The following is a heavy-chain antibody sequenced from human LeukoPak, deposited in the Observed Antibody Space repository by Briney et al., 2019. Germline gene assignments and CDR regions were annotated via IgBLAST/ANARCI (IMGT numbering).Heavy chain of an antibody. CDR2: IKSKTDGGTT. J-gene: IGHJ6*03. V-gene: IGHV3-15*01. Sequence: GGSLRLSCAASGFTFSSYWMSWVRQAPGKGLEWVGRIKSKTDGGTTDYAAPVKGRFTISRDDSKNTLYLQMNSLKTEDTAVYYCTTGGSNSGYDLDKHYYYYYMDVWGKGTTVTVSS. D-gene: IGHD5-12*01. CDR3: TTGGSNSGYDLDKHYYYYYMDV. CDR1: GFTFSSYW.